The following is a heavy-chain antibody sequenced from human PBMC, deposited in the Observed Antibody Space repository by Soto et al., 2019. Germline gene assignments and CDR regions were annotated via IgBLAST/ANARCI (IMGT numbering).Heavy chain of an antibody. CDR3: ARGYSGSMDV. V-gene: IGHV6-1*01. D-gene: IGHD5-12*01. CDR2: TYYRSKWYS. Sequence: SQTLSHTCAIAGDSVSNNSSSWNWIRQSPSRGLEWLGRTYYRSKWYSDYAVSVKSRITINPDTSKNQFSLQLNSVTPEDTAVYYCARGYSGSMDVWGQGNTVTVSS. J-gene: IGHJ6*02. CDR1: GDSVSNNSSS.